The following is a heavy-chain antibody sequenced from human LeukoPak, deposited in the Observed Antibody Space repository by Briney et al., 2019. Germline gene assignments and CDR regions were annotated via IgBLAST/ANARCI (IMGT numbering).Heavy chain of an antibody. CDR3: AREVGYCSSTSCYTLDY. CDR2: ISYDGSNK. J-gene: IGHJ4*02. V-gene: IGHV3-30*03. CDR1: GFTFSSYG. D-gene: IGHD2-2*02. Sequence: GGSLRLSCAASGFTFSSYGMHWVRQAPGKGLEWVAVISYDGSNKYYADSVKGRFTISRDNSKDTLYLQMNSLRAEDTAVYYCAREVGYCSSTSCYTLDYWGQGTLVTVSS.